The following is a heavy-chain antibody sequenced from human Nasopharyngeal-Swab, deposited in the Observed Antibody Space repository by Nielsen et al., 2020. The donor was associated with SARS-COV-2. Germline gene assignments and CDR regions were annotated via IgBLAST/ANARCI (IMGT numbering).Heavy chain of an antibody. V-gene: IGHV3-30*18. J-gene: IGHJ3*02. CDR3: ANLIFGDAFDI. CDR1: GFTFSSYG. Sequence: GGSLTLSCAASGFTFSSYGMHWVRQAPRQGLERVAVISYDGSNKYYADSVKGRFTISRDNSKNTLYLQMNSLRAEDTAVYYCANLIFGDAFDIWGQGTMVTVSS. D-gene: IGHD3-3*01. CDR2: ISYDGSNK.